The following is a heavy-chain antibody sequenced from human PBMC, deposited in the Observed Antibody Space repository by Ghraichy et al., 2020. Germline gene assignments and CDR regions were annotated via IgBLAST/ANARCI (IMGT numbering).Heavy chain of an antibody. D-gene: IGHD6-19*01. CDR1: GFPFSNYH. J-gene: IGHJ5*02. Sequence: GGSLRLSCAASGFPFSNYHMTWVRQAPGKGLEWVSAISGSGDGTYYADSVKGRFTISRDNSKNTLYLQMNSLRADDTAVYYCAKDLTQTVAADWVDPRGQGSLVTGSS. CDR3: AKDLTQTVAADWVDP. CDR2: ISGSGDGT. V-gene: IGHV3-23*01.